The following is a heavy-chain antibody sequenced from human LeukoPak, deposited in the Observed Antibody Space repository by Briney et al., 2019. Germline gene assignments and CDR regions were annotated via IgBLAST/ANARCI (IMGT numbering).Heavy chain of an antibody. D-gene: IGHD6-19*01. CDR2: ISSSSSYI. CDR1: GFTVSGSY. V-gene: IGHV3-21*06. CDR3: ARDLGLRQWLAYFDY. J-gene: IGHJ4*02. Sequence: GGSLRLSCAASGFTVSGSYMNWVRQAPGKGLEWVSSISSSSSYIYYADSVKGRFTISRDNAKNSLYLQMNSLRAEDTAVYYCARDLGLRQWLAYFDYWGQGTLVTVSS.